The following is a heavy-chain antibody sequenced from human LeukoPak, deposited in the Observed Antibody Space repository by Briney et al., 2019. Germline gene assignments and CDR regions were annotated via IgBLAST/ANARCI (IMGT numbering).Heavy chain of an antibody. CDR3: ARGLLWFGELLSARGRYFDY. J-gene: IGHJ4*02. V-gene: IGHV4-59*12. CDR1: GDSISTYY. Sequence: SETLSLTCTVSGDSISTYYWSWIRQPPGEGLEWIGCIYYSGSTNYNPSLKSRVTISVDKSKNQFSLKLSSVTAADTAVYYCARGLLWFGELLSARGRYFDYWGQGTLVTVSS. D-gene: IGHD3-10*01. CDR2: IYYSGST.